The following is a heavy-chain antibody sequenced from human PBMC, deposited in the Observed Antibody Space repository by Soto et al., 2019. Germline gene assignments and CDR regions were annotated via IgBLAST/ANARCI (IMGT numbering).Heavy chain of an antibody. V-gene: IGHV3-33*01. CDR3: ARDSISTVTTFYYGMAV. J-gene: IGHJ6*02. CDR1: GFTFSSYG. Sequence: QVQLVESGGGVVQPGRSLRLSCAASGFTFSSYGMHWVRQAPGKGLEGVAVIWYDGSNKYYADSVKGRFTISRDNSKNTLYLQMYSLRVEDTAVYYCARDSISTVTTFYYGMAVWGQGTTVTVSS. D-gene: IGHD4-17*01. CDR2: IWYDGSNK.